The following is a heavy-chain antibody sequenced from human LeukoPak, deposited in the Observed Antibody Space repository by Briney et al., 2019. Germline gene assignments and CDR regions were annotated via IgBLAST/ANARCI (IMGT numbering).Heavy chain of an antibody. J-gene: IGHJ4*02. CDR3: ASGYDPSFFYY. D-gene: IGHD5-12*01. Sequence: GGSLRLSCAASGFTFSNYWMSWVRQAPGKGLEWVANIKQDGSEKYYVDSVKGRFTVSRDNAKNSVYLQMNSLRAEDTAVYYCASGYDPSFFYYWGQGTLVTASS. CDR2: IKQDGSEK. CDR1: GFTFSNYW. V-gene: IGHV3-7*05.